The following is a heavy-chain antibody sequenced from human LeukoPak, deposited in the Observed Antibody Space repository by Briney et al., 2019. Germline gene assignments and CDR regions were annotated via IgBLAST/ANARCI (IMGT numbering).Heavy chain of an antibody. D-gene: IGHD6-13*01. CDR1: GYTFTGYY. Sequence: GASVKVSCKASGYTFTGYYMHWVRQAAGQGLEWMGWINPNSGGTNYAQKFQGRVTMTRDTSISTAYMELSRLRSDDTAVYYCARGGGSSWYSYFSWLDPWGQGTLVTVSS. V-gene: IGHV1-2*02. CDR3: ARGGGSSWYSYFSWLDP. CDR2: INPNSGGT. J-gene: IGHJ5*02.